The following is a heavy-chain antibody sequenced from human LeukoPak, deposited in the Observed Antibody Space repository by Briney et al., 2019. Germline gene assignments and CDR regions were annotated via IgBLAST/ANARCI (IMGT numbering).Heavy chain of an antibody. D-gene: IGHD4-17*01. CDR2: IDRSGGST. V-gene: IGHV1-46*01. Sequence: ASVKVSCKAAGYTFTSYSMHWVRQAPGQGLEWMGIIDRSGGSTRFEQRFQGRVTMTRDTSTSTVYMDLSSLRSEDTAVYYCARAVPGFYYYGMDVWGQGTTVTVSS. J-gene: IGHJ6*02. CDR3: ARAVPGFYYYGMDV. CDR1: GYTFTSYS.